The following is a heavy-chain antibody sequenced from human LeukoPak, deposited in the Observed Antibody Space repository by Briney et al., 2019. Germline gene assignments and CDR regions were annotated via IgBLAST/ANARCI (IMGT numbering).Heavy chain of an antibody. CDR1: GGSFSGYY. J-gene: IGHJ4*02. V-gene: IGHV4-34*01. D-gene: IGHD2-8*01. CDR3: ARAANGIVLMVYRKDFDY. Sequence: SETLSLTCAVYGGSFSGYYWSWIRQPPGKGLEWIGEINHSGSTNYNPSLESRVTISVDTSKNQFSLKLSSVTAADTAVYYCARAANGIVLMVYRKDFDYWGQGTLVTVSS. CDR2: INHSGST.